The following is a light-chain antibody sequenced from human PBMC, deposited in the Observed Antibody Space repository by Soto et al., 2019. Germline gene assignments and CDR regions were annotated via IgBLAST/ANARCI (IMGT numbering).Light chain of an antibody. CDR1: QSVSNNY. J-gene: IGKJ1*01. CDR2: GSS. Sequence: EIVLTQSPGTLSLSPGERATLSCRASQSVSNNYLAWYQQKPGQAPRLLIYGSSSRGTGVPDRISGSGSGTDFTLTISRLEPEDFAVYYCQQYGGSSTFGQGTKVDIK. CDR3: QQYGGSST. V-gene: IGKV3-20*01.